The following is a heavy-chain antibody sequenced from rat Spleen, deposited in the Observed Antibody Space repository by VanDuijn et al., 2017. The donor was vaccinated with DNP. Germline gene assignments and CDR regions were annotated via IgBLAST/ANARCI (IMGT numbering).Heavy chain of an antibody. J-gene: IGHJ3*01. Sequence: EVQLVESGGGLVQPGRSLKLSCVASGFTFSTFWMTWIRQVPGKGLEWVASITTSGGNTYYPDSVKGRFTISRDNAKSTLYLQMDSLRSEDTATYYCASLNNYNWFAYWGQGTLVTVSS. CDR3: ASLNNYNWFAY. D-gene: IGHD1-10*01. V-gene: IGHV5-31*01. CDR2: ITTSGGNT. CDR1: GFTFSTFW.